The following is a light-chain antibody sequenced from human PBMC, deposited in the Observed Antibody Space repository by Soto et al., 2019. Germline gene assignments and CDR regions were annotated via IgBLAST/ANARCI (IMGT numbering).Light chain of an antibody. CDR1: NIGSKS. Sequence: SYELTQPPSVSVAPGQTARITCGGNNIGSKSVHWYQQKPGQDPVLVVYDDSDRPSGIPERFSGSNSGNTATLTISRVEAGDEADYYCQVWDSSSDPYVFGTGTKLTVL. CDR2: DDS. J-gene: IGLJ1*01. V-gene: IGLV3-21*02. CDR3: QVWDSSSDPYV.